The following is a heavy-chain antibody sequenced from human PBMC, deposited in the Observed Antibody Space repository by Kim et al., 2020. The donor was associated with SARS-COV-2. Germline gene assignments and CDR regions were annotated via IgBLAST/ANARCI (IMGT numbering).Heavy chain of an antibody. CDR1: GYTFTGNW. D-gene: IGHD6-6*01. J-gene: IGHJ4*02. CDR2: INPNTGDI. V-gene: IGHV1-2*06. Sequence: ASVKVSCKASGYTFTGNWVHWVRQAPGQGLEWMGRINPNTGDINYAQKFQGRVTMTRDTSISTAYMDLSGLTSNDTAVYFCARGKPPYRSSSGGYYDYWGQGTLVTVSS. CDR3: ARGKPPYRSSSGGYYDY.